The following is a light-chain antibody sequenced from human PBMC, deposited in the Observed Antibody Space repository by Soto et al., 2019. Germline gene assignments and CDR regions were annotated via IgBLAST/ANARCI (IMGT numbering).Light chain of an antibody. CDR2: GAS. Sequence: EIVLTQSPGTLSLSPGERATLSCRASQTVSSNYLAWYQQKPGQAPSLLIYGASSRATGIPDRFSGSGSGTDFTLTISRLEPEDFAVYYCQQYGSSPITFGQGTRLETK. CDR1: QTVSSNY. J-gene: IGKJ5*01. V-gene: IGKV3-20*01. CDR3: QQYGSSPIT.